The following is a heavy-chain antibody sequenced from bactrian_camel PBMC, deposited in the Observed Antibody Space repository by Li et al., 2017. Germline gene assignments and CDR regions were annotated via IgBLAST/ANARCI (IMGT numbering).Heavy chain of an antibody. CDR1: GDTFSASC. Sequence: HVQLVESGGGLVQPGGSLRLSCSASGDTFSASCMGWFRQVSGTEREGVAVIHNRSGSTYAADSVKGRFTISQDNAKTTVYLQMKSLKSEDTALYYCATAEGSWYGQYKHWGQGTQVTVS. V-gene: IGHV3S54*01. J-gene: IGHJ4*01. CDR2: IHNRSGST. D-gene: IGHD6*01. CDR3: ATAEGSWYGQYKH.